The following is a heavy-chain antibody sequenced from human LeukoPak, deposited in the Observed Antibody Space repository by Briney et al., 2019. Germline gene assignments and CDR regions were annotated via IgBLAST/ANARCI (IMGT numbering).Heavy chain of an antibody. CDR3: ASLSTGFGEFPTSFDI. D-gene: IGHD3-10*01. V-gene: IGHV4-38-2*02. CDR1: GYSISSGYY. J-gene: IGHJ3*02. CDR2: IYHSGST. Sequence: PSETLSLTCTASGYSISSGYYWGWIRQPPGKGLEWIGSIYHSGSTYYNPSLKSRVTISVDTSKNQFSLKLSSVTAADTAVYYCASLSTGFGEFPTSFDIWGQGTMVTVSS.